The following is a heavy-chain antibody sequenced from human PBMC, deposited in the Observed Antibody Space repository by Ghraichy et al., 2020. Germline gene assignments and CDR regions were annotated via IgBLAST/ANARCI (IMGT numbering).Heavy chain of an antibody. CDR2: IYHSGST. Sequence: SETLSLTCTVTGYSISRGYYWGWIRQPPKKGLEWVGSIYHSGSTYYNPSIKRPVTISVDTSKNQFSLKLSSVTAADTAVYYCARVGNCSGGSCYSGYFDYWGQGTLVTVSS. J-gene: IGHJ4*02. V-gene: IGHV4-38-2*02. D-gene: IGHD2-15*01. CDR1: GYSISRGYY. CDR3: ARVGNCSGGSCYSGYFDY.